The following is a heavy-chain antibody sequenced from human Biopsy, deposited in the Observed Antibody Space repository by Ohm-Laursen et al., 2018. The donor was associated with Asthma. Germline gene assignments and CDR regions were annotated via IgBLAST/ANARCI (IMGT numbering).Heavy chain of an antibody. D-gene: IGHD6-6*01. Sequence: SLRLSCAASGITFSTYGMHWVRQAPGKGLEWVSFIWYDGRKKTYADSVKGRFTISRDNSKNTLYLQMNSLRAEDTAVYYCARKIAARGGMGVWGQGTTVTVSS. V-gene: IGHV3-33*01. J-gene: IGHJ6*02. CDR1: GITFSTYG. CDR2: IWYDGRKK. CDR3: ARKIAARGGMGV.